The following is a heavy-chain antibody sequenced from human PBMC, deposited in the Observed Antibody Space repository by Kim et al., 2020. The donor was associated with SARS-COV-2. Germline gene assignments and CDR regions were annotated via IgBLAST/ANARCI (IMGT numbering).Heavy chain of an antibody. CDR2: ISPSDGGT. CDR3: TREAGAFDI. Sequence: ASVKVSCKASGYTFRSNFMHWVRQAPGQGLEWMGIISPSDGGTGYAQEFQGRVSMTMDTSTSTIYMELSSLRSEDTAVYYCTREAGAFDIWGQGTMVTVSS. V-gene: IGHV1-46*03. J-gene: IGHJ3*02. CDR1: GYTFRSNF.